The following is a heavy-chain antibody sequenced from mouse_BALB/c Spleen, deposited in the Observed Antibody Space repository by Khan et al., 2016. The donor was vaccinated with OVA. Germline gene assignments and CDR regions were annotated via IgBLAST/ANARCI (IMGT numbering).Heavy chain of an antibody. D-gene: IGHD2-14*01. CDR2: INPSNGYT. Sequence: QVQLQQSGAELARPGASMKMSCKASGYTFTTYTMHWVKQRPGQGLEWIGYINPSNGYTNYNQKFKDKATLTADKSSTTAYMELSSLTSDDSALYNCVRDGAYHRNDGWFAYWGQGTLVTVSA. J-gene: IGHJ3*01. CDR3: VRDGAYHRNDGWFAY. V-gene: IGHV1-4*01. CDR1: GYTFTTYT.